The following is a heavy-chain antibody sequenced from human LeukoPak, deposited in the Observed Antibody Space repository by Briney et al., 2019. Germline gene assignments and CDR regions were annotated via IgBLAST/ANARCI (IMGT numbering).Heavy chain of an antibody. V-gene: IGHV1-69*13. CDR3: ARDGYCSGGSCYTSYAFDI. J-gene: IGHJ3*02. CDR1: GGAFSSYA. Sequence: SVKVSCKASGGAFSSYAISWVRQAPGQGLEWMGGIIPIFGTANYAQKFQGRVTITADESTSTAYMELSSLRSEDTAVYYCARDGYCSGGSCYTSYAFDIWGQGTMVTVSS. D-gene: IGHD2-15*01. CDR2: IIPIFGTA.